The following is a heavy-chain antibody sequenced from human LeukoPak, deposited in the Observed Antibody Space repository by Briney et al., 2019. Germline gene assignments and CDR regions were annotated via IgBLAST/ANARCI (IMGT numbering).Heavy chain of an antibody. CDR3: ARGPPSKYYDILTGFFDY. V-gene: IGHV4-61*01. J-gene: IGHJ4*02. CDR1: GGSFSSGSYY. CDR2: IYYSGST. Sequence: PSQTLSLTCTVSGGSFSSGSYYWSWIRQPPGKGLEWIGYIYYSGSTNYNPSLKSRVTISVDTSKNQFSLKLSSVTAADTAVYYCARGPPSKYYDILTGFFDYWGQGTLVTVSS. D-gene: IGHD3-9*01.